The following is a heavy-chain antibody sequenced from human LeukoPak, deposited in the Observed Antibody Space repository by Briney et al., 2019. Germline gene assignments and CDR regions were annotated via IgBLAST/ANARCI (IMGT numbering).Heavy chain of an antibody. D-gene: IGHD3-22*01. J-gene: IGHJ4*02. CDR1: GCTFSRYS. Sequence: GGSLRLSCAASGCTFSRYSMSWVRQAAGRGVEGVSSITGSGDYKYYIDSVKGRFTNSRDNSKNILYLQMNSLRGEDTALYYCAEDGLYYDGSAHVYYFDYWGQGTLVAVSS. CDR2: ITGSGDYK. V-gene: IGHV3-23*01. CDR3: AEDGLYYDGSAHVYYFDY.